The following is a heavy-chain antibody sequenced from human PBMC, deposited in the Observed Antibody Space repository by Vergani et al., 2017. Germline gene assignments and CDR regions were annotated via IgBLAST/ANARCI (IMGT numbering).Heavy chain of an antibody. J-gene: IGHJ6*02. CDR1: GYTFGHFD. D-gene: IGHD1-26*01. V-gene: IGHV3-30*02. CDR3: AKKGGSLYYYGVDV. Sequence: QEQLLQSGGGVVQPGGSLRLSCIGSGYTFGHFDMHWVRQAPGKGLAWVAFIRYDESNPQYIDSVKGRFTISRDNSKDTLFLQMNGLRPEDTGTYFCAKKGGSLYYYGVDVWCQGTTITVSS. CDR2: IRYDESNP.